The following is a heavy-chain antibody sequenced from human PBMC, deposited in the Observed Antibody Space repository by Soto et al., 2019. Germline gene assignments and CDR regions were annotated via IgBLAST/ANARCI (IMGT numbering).Heavy chain of an antibody. CDR3: ARDGYGDYVSDY. D-gene: IGHD4-17*01. CDR1: GFTFSSYG. J-gene: IGHJ4*02. Sequence: GGSLRLSCAASGFTFSSYGMHWVRQAPGKGLEWVAVIWYDGSNKYYADSVKGRFTISRDNSKNTLYLQMNSLRAEDTAVYYCARDGYGDYVSDYWGQGTLVTVSS. V-gene: IGHV3-33*01. CDR2: IWYDGSNK.